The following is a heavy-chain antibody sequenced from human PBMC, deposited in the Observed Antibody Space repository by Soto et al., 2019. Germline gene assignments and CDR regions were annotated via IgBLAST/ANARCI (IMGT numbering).Heavy chain of an antibody. J-gene: IGHJ4*02. CDR3: ARGGDSSGYYYASVY. V-gene: IGHV4-4*07. D-gene: IGHD3-22*01. CDR2: VYSSGST. CDR1: GGPISTYY. Sequence: SETLSLTCSVSGGPISTYYWTWIRQPAGKGLEWIGRVYSSGSTTYNPSLKSRVTMSVDTSKNQFSLKLTSVTAADTAVYFCARGGDSSGYYYASVYWGQGTLVTVSS.